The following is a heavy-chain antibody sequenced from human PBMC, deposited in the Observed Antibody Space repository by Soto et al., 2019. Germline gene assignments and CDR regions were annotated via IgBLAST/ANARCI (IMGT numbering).Heavy chain of an antibody. CDR1: GFTFSSYA. CDR2: ISYDGSNK. Sequence: QVQLVESGGGVVQPGRSLRLSCAASGFTFSSYAMHWVRQAPGKGLEWVAVISYDGSNKYYADSVKGRFTISRDNSKNTLYLQMNSLRAEDTAVYYCARNALGYYYYGMDVWGQGTTVTVSS. V-gene: IGHV3-30-3*01. J-gene: IGHJ6*02. D-gene: IGHD3-16*01. CDR3: ARNALGYYYYGMDV.